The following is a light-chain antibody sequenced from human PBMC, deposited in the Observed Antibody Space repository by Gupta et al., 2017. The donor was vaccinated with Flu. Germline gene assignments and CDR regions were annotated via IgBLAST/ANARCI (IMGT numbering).Light chain of an antibody. CDR2: DVS. Sequence: SSNVGGYNYVSWYQQHPGKAPKLMIYDVSNRPSGVSNRFSGSKSGNTASLTISGLQAEDEADYYCSSYTSSSTSYVFGTGTKVTVL. V-gene: IGLV2-14*04. J-gene: IGLJ1*01. CDR3: SSYTSSSTSYV. CDR1: SSNVGGYNY.